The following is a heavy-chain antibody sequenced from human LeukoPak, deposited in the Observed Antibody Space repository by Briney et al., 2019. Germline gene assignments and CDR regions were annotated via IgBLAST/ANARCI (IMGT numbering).Heavy chain of an antibody. CDR2: ISGGGGGT. J-gene: IGHJ4*02. Sequence: PGGSLRLSCAACGFTFSSYAMSWVRQAPGKGLEWVSAISGGGGGTYYADSVKGRFTISRDNSKNTLYLQINSLRAEDTAVYYCAKKVKYSSSYTDYWGQGTLVTVSS. V-gene: IGHV3-23*01. CDR3: AKKVKYSSSYTDY. D-gene: IGHD6-13*01. CDR1: GFTFSSYA.